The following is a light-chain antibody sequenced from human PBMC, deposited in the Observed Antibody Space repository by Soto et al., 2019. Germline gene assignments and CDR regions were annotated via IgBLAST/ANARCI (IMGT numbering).Light chain of an antibody. CDR1: QSISSW. CDR3: QQYNYWPYT. V-gene: IGKV1-5*01. CDR2: DAS. J-gene: IGKJ2*01. Sequence: DIQMTQSPSTLSASVGDRVTITCRASQSISSWLAWYQQKPGKAPKLLIYDASSLESGVPSRFSGSGSATEFTLTISSLQPDDFATYYCQQYNYWPYTFGQGTKVEIK.